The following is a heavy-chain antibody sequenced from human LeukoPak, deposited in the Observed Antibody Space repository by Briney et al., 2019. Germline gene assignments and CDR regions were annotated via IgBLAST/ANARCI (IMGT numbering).Heavy chain of an antibody. D-gene: IGHD6-13*01. V-gene: IGHV6-1*01. CDR3: ARSSYSNSWYVDY. CDR2: TYHRSKWYY. Sequence: SQTLSLTCAISGDTFSSNSAGWNWIRQSPSRGLGWLGRTYHRSKWYYDYAVSVKSRITINPDTSKNQLSLQLNSVTPEDTAVYYCARSSYSNSWYVDYWGQGTLVTVSS. CDR1: GDTFSSNSAG. J-gene: IGHJ4*02.